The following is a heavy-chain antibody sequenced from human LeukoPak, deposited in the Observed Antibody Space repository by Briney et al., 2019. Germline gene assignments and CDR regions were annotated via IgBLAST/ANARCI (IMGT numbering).Heavy chain of an antibody. CDR2: IGTSGANT. CDR1: GFTFNNYG. V-gene: IGHV3-23*01. D-gene: IGHD2-21*01. CDR3: AKKSGDHFHFDF. Sequence: GGSLRLSCAASGFTFNNYGMGWVRQTPGKGLEWVATIGTSGANTYHADSVKGRFAISRDNSKSTLYLQMNSLRAEDTAVYHCAKKSGDHFHFDFWGQGTLVTVSS. J-gene: IGHJ4*02.